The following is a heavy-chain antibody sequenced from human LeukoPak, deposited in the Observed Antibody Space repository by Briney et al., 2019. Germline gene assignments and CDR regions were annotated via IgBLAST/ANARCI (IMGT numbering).Heavy chain of an antibody. Sequence: ASVKVSCKASGYTFTSYYMHWVRQAPGQGLEWMGIINPSGGSTSYAQKFQGRVTMTRDTSTSTAYMELSSLRSEDTAVYYCAADTGRITMVRGAYYYYYMDVWGKGTTVTVSS. CDR1: GYTFTSYY. J-gene: IGHJ6*03. CDR2: INPSGGST. CDR3: AADTGRITMVRGAYYYYYMDV. D-gene: IGHD3-10*01. V-gene: IGHV1-46*01.